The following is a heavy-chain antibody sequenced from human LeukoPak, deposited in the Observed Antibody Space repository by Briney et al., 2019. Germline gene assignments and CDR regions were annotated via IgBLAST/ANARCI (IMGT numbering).Heavy chain of an antibody. CDR3: ARDLAGWDIVLMVYAKSFDY. CDR1: GFTFSSYS. Sequence: PGGSLRLSCAASGFTFSSYSMNWVRQAPGKGLEWVSSISSSSSYIYYADSVKGRFTISRDNAKNSLYLQMNSLRAEDTAVYYCARDLAGWDIVLMVYAKSFDYWGRGTLVTVSS. V-gene: IGHV3-21*01. J-gene: IGHJ4*02. D-gene: IGHD2-8*01. CDR2: ISSSSSYI.